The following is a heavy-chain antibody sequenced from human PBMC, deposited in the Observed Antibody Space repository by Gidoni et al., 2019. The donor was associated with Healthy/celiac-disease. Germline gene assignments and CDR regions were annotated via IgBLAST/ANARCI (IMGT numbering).Heavy chain of an antibody. CDR3: ATAGGSGDYTSWFDP. D-gene: IGHD4-17*01. J-gene: IGHJ5*02. CDR1: GASISSSRYS. CDR2: IYYSRST. Sequence: QLQLQESGPGLVKPSEPLSLTCTVSGASISSSRYSWGRSRQPPGEGLGWMGSIYYSRSTYYNPSLKSGVTISVETTKNQFSLKLSAVTAADTAVYYCATAGGSGDYTSWFDPWGQGTLVTVSS. V-gene: IGHV4-39*01.